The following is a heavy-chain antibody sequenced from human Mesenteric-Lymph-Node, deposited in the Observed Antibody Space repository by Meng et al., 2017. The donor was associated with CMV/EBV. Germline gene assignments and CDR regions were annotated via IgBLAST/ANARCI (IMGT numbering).Heavy chain of an antibody. CDR1: GFTFSSYS. Sequence: GESLKISCAASGFTFSSYSMNWVRQAPGKGLEWVSSISSSSSYIYYADSVKGRFTISRDNAKNSLYLQISSLRPEDTSVYYCARTDSTSSPYYHFDYWGRGTLVTVSS. V-gene: IGHV3-21*01. CDR3: ARTDSTSSPYYHFDY. D-gene: IGHD2-2*01. J-gene: IGHJ4*02. CDR2: ISSSSSYI.